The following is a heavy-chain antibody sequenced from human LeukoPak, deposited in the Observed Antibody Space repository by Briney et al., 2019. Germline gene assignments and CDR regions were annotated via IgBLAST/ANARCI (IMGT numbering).Heavy chain of an antibody. CDR1: GYSISSGDY. Sequence: SETLSLTCAVSGYSISSGDYWGWIRPPPGKGLEWIGSIYYSGSTYYNPSLKSRVTISVDRSKNQFSLKLSSVTAADTAVYYCARGGYYYYYMDVWGKGTTVTVSS. J-gene: IGHJ6*03. CDR3: ARGGYYYYYMDV. CDR2: IYYSGST. D-gene: IGHD3-16*01. V-gene: IGHV4-38-2*01.